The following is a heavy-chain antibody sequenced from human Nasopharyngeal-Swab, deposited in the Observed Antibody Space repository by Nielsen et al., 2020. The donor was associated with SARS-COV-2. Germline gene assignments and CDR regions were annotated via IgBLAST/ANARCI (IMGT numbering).Heavy chain of an antibody. J-gene: IGHJ6*03. CDR3: ARVSLGYCSSTSCYRSYYYYYYMDV. CDR1: GFTFSSYS. Sequence: GESLKISCAASGFTFSSYSMNWVRQAPGKGLEWVSYISSSSSTIYYADSVKGRFTISRDNAKNSLYLQMNSLGAEDTAVYYCARVSLGYCSSTSCYRSYYYYYYMDVWGKGTTVTVSS. D-gene: IGHD2-2*01. V-gene: IGHV3-48*01. CDR2: ISSSSSTI.